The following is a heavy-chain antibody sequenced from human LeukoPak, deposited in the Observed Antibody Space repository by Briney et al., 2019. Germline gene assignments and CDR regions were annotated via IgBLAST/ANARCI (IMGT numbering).Heavy chain of an antibody. V-gene: IGHV1-69*04. CDR3: ASVSSSPRLNYGDYTVLDY. J-gene: IGHJ4*02. CDR1: GGTFSSYA. CDR2: IIPILGIA. D-gene: IGHD4-17*01. Sequence: ASVKVSCKASGGTFSSYAISWVRQAPGQGLEWMGRIIPILGIANYAQKFQGRVTITADKSTSTAYMELSSLRSEDTAVYYCASVSSSPRLNYGDYTVLDYWGQGTLVTVSS.